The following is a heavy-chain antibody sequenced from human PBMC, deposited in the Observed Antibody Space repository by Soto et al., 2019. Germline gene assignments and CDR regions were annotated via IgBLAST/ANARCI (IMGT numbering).Heavy chain of an antibody. V-gene: IGHV1-69*01. CDR2: IIPVFGTT. Sequence: QVQLVQSGAEVKKPGSSVKVSCRASGGTFSTSSISWARQAPGQGLEWMGGIIPVFGTTKPAQKFQDRVTITADQSTTTVYMELSSLTSADTALYYCARWKSRFWFAIYFDGWGQGTLVTVSS. CDR3: ARWKSRFWFAIYFDG. J-gene: IGHJ4*02. CDR1: GGTFSTSS. D-gene: IGHD3-10*01.